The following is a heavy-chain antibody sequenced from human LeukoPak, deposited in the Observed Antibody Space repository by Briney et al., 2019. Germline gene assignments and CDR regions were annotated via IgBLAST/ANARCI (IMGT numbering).Heavy chain of an antibody. CDR1: GFTVSTNH. CDR2: IYNDANT. J-gene: IGHJ6*04. V-gene: IGHV3-53*01. Sequence: GGSLRLSCAVSGFTVSTNHMSWVRQAPGKGLEWVSVIYNDANTYYTDSVKGRSTISRDNSKNTVFLQMNSLRAEDTAVYYCARDREVVTAKAQMDVWGKGTTVTVSS. D-gene: IGHD2-21*02. CDR3: ARDREVVTAKAQMDV.